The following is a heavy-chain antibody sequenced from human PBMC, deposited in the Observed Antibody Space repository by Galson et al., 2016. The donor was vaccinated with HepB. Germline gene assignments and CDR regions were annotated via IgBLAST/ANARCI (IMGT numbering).Heavy chain of an antibody. J-gene: IGHJ4*02. CDR3: ACPMVQGAMDGTFLDPGSISPFDY. D-gene: IGHD3-10*01. Sequence: SVKVSCKASGYTFTTYGINWVRQAPGQGLEWMGWISAYNGNTNYAQKLQGRVTMTTDTSTSTAYMELRSLRSDDTAVYYCACPMVQGAMDGTFLDPGSISPFDYWGQGTLVAVSS. CDR2: ISAYNGNT. V-gene: IGHV1-18*01. CDR1: GYTFTTYG.